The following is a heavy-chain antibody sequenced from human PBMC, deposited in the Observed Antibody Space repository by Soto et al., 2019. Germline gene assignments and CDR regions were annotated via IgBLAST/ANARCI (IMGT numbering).Heavy chain of an antibody. Sequence: GGSPRLSCADPGFTLSSYAMSWVRQAPGKGLEWVSAISGSGGSTYYADSVKGRFTISRDNSKNTLYLQMNSLRAEDTAVYYCAKDLDFWSGYYTDYWGQGTLVTVSS. J-gene: IGHJ4*02. CDR2: ISGSGGST. CDR1: GFTLSSYA. CDR3: AKDLDFWSGYYTDY. D-gene: IGHD3-3*01. V-gene: IGHV3-23*01.